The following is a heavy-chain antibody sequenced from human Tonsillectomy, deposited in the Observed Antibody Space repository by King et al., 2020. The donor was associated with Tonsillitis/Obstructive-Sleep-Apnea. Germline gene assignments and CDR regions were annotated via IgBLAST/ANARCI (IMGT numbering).Heavy chain of an antibody. J-gene: IGHJ4*02. V-gene: IGHV4-59*08. D-gene: IGHD3-3*01. Sequence: QLQESGPGLVKPSETLSLTCTVSGGSISSYYWSWIRQPPGKGLEWIGYIYYSGSTNSNPSLKSRVTISVDTSKNQFSLKLSSVTAADTAVYYCARGDFWSAYYFDYWGQGTLVTVSS. CDR1: GGSISSYY. CDR2: IYYSGST. CDR3: ARGDFWSAYYFDY.